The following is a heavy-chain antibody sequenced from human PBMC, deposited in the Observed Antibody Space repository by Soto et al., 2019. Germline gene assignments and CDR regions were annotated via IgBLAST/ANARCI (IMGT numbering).Heavy chain of an antibody. CDR3: ATPGSRGRYFDWARAFDI. CDR1: GGTLSSYA. D-gene: IGHD3-9*01. J-gene: IGHJ3*02. Sequence: ASVKVSCKASGGTLSSYAISWVRQAPRQGLEWMGGIIPIFGTANYAQKFQGRVTITADESTSTAYMELSSLRSEDTAVYYCATPGSRGRYFDWARAFDIWGQGTMVTVSS. CDR2: IIPIFGTA. V-gene: IGHV1-69*13.